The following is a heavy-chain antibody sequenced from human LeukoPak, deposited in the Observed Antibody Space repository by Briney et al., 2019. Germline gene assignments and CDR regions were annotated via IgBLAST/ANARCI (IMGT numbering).Heavy chain of an antibody. CDR3: AKWFHGSRSYYFES. V-gene: IGHV3-23*01. Sequence: PGGSLRLSCAASGFTFSSYAMSWVRQAPGEGLEWVSAISGSGATTYFADSVKGRLTISRDNSKDTLYLQMNSLRAEDTAVYYCAKWFHGSRSYYFESWGQGTLVTVSS. CDR1: GFTFSSYA. CDR2: ISGSGATT. J-gene: IGHJ4*02. D-gene: IGHD3-10*01.